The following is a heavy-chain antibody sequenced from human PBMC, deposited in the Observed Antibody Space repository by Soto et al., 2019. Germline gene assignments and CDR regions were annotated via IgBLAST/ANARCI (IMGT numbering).Heavy chain of an antibody. CDR3: AKGTTPYYYYGMDV. J-gene: IGHJ6*02. CDR1: GDSVSSNSAA. D-gene: IGHD1-7*01. CDR2: TYYRSKWYN. V-gene: IGHV6-1*01. Sequence: QTLSLTCAISGDSVSSNSAAWNWIRQSPSRGLEWLGRTYYRSKWYNDYAVSVKSRITINPDTSKNQFSLQLNSVTPEDTAVYYCAKGTTPYYYYGMDVWGQGTTVTVAS.